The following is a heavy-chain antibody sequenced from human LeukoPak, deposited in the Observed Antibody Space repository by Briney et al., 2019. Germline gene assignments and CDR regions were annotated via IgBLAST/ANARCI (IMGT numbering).Heavy chain of an antibody. Sequence: GGSLRLSCAASGFTFSGYWMSWVRQAPGRGLEWVATIKQDGSEKTYVDSVEGRFTSSRDNAKSLLFLQMDRLRAEDTAVYYCARFGMDAAIDYWGQGTLVTVSS. J-gene: IGHJ4*02. CDR1: GFTFSGYW. D-gene: IGHD2-15*01. V-gene: IGHV3-7*01. CDR2: IKQDGSEK. CDR3: ARFGMDAAIDY.